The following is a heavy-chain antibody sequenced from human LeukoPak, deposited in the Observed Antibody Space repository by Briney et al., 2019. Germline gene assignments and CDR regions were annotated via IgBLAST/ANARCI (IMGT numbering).Heavy chain of an antibody. Sequence: SETLSLTCTVSGGSISSSNYYWGWIRQPPGKGLEWIASIHYSGGTYFNPSLKSRVTISVDTSKNEFSLKLSSVTAADTAVYYCARSCGSTSCSDVDWFDPWGQGTLVTVSS. CDR3: ARSCGSTSCSDVDWFDP. D-gene: IGHD2-2*01. V-gene: IGHV4-39*01. CDR2: IHYSGGT. J-gene: IGHJ5*02. CDR1: GGSISSSNYY.